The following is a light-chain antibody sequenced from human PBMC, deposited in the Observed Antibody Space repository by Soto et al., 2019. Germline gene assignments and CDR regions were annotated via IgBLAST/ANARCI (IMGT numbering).Light chain of an antibody. CDR1: QSVNSNF. V-gene: IGKV3-20*01. CDR2: AAS. J-gene: IGKJ2*01. Sequence: EVVLTQSPGPLSLSPGERVTLSCRTSQSVNSNFLSWFQQKPGQPPRLLHYAASKRAAGTPDRFSGAGSGTDFTLIISRLEPEDSAIYHCQLYGSYMFTFGQGTKVEI. CDR3: QLYGSYMFT.